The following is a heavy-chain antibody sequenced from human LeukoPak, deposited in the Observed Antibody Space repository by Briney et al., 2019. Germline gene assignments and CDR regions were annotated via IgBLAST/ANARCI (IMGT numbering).Heavy chain of an antibody. D-gene: IGHD3-22*01. Sequence: PSETLSLTCAVYGGSFSGYYWSWIRQSPRKGLEWIGEINHSGSTNYNPSLKSRVTISVDTSENQFSLKLSSGTAEDTAVYYCARGDSSGYYYDAFDIWGEGTMVTVSS. J-gene: IGHJ3*02. CDR1: GGSFSGYY. CDR2: INHSGST. CDR3: ARGDSSGYYYDAFDI. V-gene: IGHV4-34*01.